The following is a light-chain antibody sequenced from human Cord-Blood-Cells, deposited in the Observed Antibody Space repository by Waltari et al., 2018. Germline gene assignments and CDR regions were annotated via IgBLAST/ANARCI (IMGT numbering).Light chain of an antibody. Sequence: EIVLTQSPATLSLSPGERATPSCRASQSVSRYLAWYQQEPGQAPRLLIYDASNRATGIPARFSGIGSGTDFTLTISSLEPEDFAVYYCQQRSNWPPYTFGQGTKLEIK. V-gene: IGKV3-11*01. J-gene: IGKJ2*01. CDR3: QQRSNWPPYT. CDR1: QSVSRY. CDR2: DAS.